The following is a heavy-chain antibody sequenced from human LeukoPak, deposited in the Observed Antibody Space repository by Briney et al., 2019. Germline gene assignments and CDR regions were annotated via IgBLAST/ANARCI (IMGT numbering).Heavy chain of an antibody. CDR2: IIPIFGTA. CDR3: ARGGKQQLVQYYFDY. CDR1: GGTFSSYA. J-gene: IGHJ4*02. D-gene: IGHD6-13*01. Sequence: RASVTVSCKASGGTFSSYAISWVRQAPGQGLEWMGGIIPIFGTANYAQKFQGRVTITADESTSTAYMELSSLRSGDTAVYYCARGGKQQLVQYYFDYWGQGTLVTVSS. V-gene: IGHV1-69*13.